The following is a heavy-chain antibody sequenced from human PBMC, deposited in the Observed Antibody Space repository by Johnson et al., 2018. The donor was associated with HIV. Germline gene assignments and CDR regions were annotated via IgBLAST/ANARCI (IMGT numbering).Heavy chain of an antibody. Sequence: QVQLVESGGGVVQPGGSLRLSCAASGFTFSSYGMHWVHQAPGKGLEWVAFIRYDGSNKYYADSVKGRFTISRDNSKNTLYLQMNSLGAEDTAVYYCARSPEIGDRLWRAFDVWGQGTMVTVSS. CDR3: ARSPEIGDRLWRAFDV. CDR1: GFTFSSYG. D-gene: IGHD4-17*01. CDR2: IRYDGSNK. V-gene: IGHV3-30*02. J-gene: IGHJ3*01.